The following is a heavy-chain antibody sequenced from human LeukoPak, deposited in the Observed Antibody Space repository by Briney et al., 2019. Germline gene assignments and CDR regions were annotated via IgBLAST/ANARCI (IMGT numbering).Heavy chain of an antibody. D-gene: IGHD6-6*01. J-gene: IGHJ4*02. Sequence: GGSLRLSCAASGFTFSSYWMYWVRQAPGKGLEWVASIKQDGSEKYYVDSVKGRFTISRDNAKNSLYLQMNSLRAEDTAVYYCARAPARARLDYWGQGTLVTVSS. CDR2: IKQDGSEK. CDR3: ARAPARARLDY. V-gene: IGHV3-7*04. CDR1: GFTFSSYW.